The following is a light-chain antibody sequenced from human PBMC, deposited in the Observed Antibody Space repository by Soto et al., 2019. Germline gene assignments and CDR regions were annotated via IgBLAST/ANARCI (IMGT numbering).Light chain of an antibody. J-gene: IGKJ4*01. Sequence: DIVITQSPLSLPVTPGEPASISCSSSQSLLHSNGYNYLDWYLQKPGQSPQLLIYLGSNRASGVPDRFSGSGSGTDFTLKISRVEAEDVGVYYCMQRIRFPLTFGGGTKVDIK. CDR1: QSLLHSNGYNY. CDR3: MQRIRFPLT. V-gene: IGKV2-28*01. CDR2: LGS.